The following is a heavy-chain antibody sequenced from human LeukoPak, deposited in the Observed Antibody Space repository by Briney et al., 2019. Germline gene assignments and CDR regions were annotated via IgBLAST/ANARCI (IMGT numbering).Heavy chain of an antibody. CDR1: GGSIDSGTYY. J-gene: IGHJ4*02. CDR3: ARVTGYMIEDYFDY. Sequence: SETLSLTCTVSGGSIDSGTYYWGWIRQPPGKGLEWIGYIYYSGSTNYNPSLKSRVTISVDTSKNQFSLKLNSVTAADTAVYYCARVTGYMIEDYFDYWGQGILVTVSS. CDR2: IYYSGST. V-gene: IGHV4-61*01. D-gene: IGHD3-9*01.